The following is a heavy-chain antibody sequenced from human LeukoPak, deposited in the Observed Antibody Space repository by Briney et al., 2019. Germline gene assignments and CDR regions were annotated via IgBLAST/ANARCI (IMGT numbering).Heavy chain of an antibody. CDR3: ARVGGWGYGSGSYYYFDY. CDR2: IYHSGST. Sequence: SETLSLTCAVSGGPISSSNWWSWVRQPPGKGLEWIGEIYHSGSTNYNPSLKSRVTISVDKSKNQFSLKLSSVTAADTAVYYCARVGGWGYGSGSYYYFDYWGQGTLVTVSS. D-gene: IGHD3-10*01. CDR1: GGPISSSNW. J-gene: IGHJ4*02. V-gene: IGHV4-4*02.